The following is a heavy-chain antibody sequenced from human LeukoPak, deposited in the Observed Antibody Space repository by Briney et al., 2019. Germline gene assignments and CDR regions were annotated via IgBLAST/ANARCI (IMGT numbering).Heavy chain of an antibody. V-gene: IGHV4-59*12. CDR3: ARVSLRWAQNDY. D-gene: IGHD4-23*01. J-gene: IGHJ4*02. CDR2: IYYSGST. Sequence: SETLSLTCTVSGGSISSYYWSWIRQPPGKGLEWIGYIYYSGSTNYNPSLKSRVTISVDTSKNQFSLKLSSVTAADTAVYYCARVSLRWAQNDYWGQGTLVTVSS. CDR1: GGSISSYY.